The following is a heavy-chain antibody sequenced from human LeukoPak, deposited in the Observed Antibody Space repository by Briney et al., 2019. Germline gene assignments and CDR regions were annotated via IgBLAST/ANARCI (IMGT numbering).Heavy chain of an antibody. CDR2: ISGSGGST. J-gene: IGHJ3*02. V-gene: IGHV3-23*01. CDR3: AKDGSEQWLVDDAFDI. CDR1: GFTFSSYA. Sequence: HPGGSLRLSCAASGFTFSSYAMSWVRQAPGKGLEWVSAISGSGGSTYYADSVKGRFTISRDNSKNTLYLQMNSLRAEDTAVYYCAKDGSEQWLVDDAFDIWGQGTMVTVSS. D-gene: IGHD6-19*01.